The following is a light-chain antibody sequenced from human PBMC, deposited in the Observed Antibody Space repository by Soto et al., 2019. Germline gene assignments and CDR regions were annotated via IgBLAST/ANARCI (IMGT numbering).Light chain of an antibody. CDR2: AAS. Sequence: AIQVTQSPSSLSASVGDRVTITCRTSQGIRSALGWYQQKPGKVPKLLIYAASTLQSGVPSRFSGSGSGRDFTLTISSLQPEDFATYYCLLEYSYFWAFGQGTKVEIK. CDR3: LLEYSYFWA. V-gene: IGKV1-6*01. CDR1: QGIRSA. J-gene: IGKJ1*01.